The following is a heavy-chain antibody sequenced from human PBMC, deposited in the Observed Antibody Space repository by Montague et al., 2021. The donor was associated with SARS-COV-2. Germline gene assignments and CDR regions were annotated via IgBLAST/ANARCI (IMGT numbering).Heavy chain of an antibody. Sequence: SLRLSCAASGFTFSSHGMHWVLQAPGKGLEWVAVMWYDRSKENYADSVKGRFTISRDNSEHMLYLQLNSLRAEDTAVYYCARDTYSSTSGTLDFWGRGTLVTVSS. CDR3: ARDTYSSTSGTLDF. D-gene: IGHD6-13*01. CDR2: MWYDRSKE. V-gene: IGHV3-33*01. J-gene: IGHJ4*02. CDR1: GFTFSSHG.